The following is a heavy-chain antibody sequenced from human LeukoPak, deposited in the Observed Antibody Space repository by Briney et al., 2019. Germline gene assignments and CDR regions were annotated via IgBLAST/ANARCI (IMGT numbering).Heavy chain of an antibody. V-gene: IGHV1-46*01. D-gene: IGHD5-24*01. Sequence: ASVRVSCKASGYTVTSYYLHWVRQAPGQWLEWMAIINPSGGSTSHAQKFQGRVTMTRDTSASTVYMELSSLRSEDTAVYYCASVYKHGMDVWGQGTTVTVSS. CDR2: INPSGGST. CDR3: ASVYKHGMDV. J-gene: IGHJ6*02. CDR1: GYTVTSYY.